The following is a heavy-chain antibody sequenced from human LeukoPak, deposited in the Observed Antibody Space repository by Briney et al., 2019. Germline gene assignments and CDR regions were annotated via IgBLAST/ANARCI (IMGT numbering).Heavy chain of an antibody. D-gene: IGHD6-6*01. CDR1: GYTFTSYY. J-gene: IGHJ4*02. CDR2: MNPNSGNT. Sequence: ASVRVSCKASGYTFTSYYMHWVRQAPGQGLEWMGWMNPNSGNTGYAQKFQGRVTITRNTSISTAYMELSSLRSEDTAVYYCARVSSIAARPSFGYWGQGTLVTVSS. V-gene: IGHV1-8*03. CDR3: ARVSSIAARPSFGY.